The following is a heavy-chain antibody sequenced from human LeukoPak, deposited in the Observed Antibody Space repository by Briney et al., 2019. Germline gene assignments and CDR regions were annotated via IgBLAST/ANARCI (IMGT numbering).Heavy chain of an antibody. V-gene: IGHV1-18*01. J-gene: IGHJ4*02. Sequence: ASVKVSCKASGYTFTSYGISWVRQAPGQGLEWMGWISAYNGNTNYAQKLQGRVTMTTDTSTSTAYMELRSLRSDNTAVYYCARDRNYYGSGSYYKPFDYWGQGTLVTVSS. CDR3: ARDRNYYGSGSYYKPFDY. CDR1: GYTFTSYG. D-gene: IGHD3-10*01. CDR2: ISAYNGNT.